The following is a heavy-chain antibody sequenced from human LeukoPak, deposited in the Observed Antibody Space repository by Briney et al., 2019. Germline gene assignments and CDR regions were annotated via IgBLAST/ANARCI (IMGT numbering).Heavy chain of an antibody. J-gene: IGHJ4*02. CDR2: IVVGSGNT. Sequence: TSVKVSCKASGFTFTSSAMQWVRQARGQRLEWIGWIVVGSGNTNYAQKFQEGVTITRDMSTSTAYMELSSLRSEDTAVYYCAADLGSGGATVYFDYWGQGTLVTVSS. CDR1: GFTFTSSA. V-gene: IGHV1-58*02. D-gene: IGHD1-26*01. CDR3: AADLGSGGATVYFDY.